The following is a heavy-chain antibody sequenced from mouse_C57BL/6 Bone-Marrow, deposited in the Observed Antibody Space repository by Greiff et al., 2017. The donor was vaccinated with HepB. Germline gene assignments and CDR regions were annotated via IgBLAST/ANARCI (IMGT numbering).Heavy chain of an antibody. Sequence: DVKLQESGPGLVKPSQSLSLTCSVTGYSITSGYYWNWIRQFPGNKLEWMGYISYDGSNNYNPSLKNRISITRDTSKNQFFLKLNSVTTEDTATYYCARDPNWGQGTTLTVSS. J-gene: IGHJ2*01. CDR3: ARDPN. CDR1: GYSITSGYY. CDR2: ISYDGSN. V-gene: IGHV3-6*01.